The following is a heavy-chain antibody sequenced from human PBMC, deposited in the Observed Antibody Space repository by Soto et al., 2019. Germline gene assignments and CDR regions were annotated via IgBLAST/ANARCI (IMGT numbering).Heavy chain of an antibody. CDR2: IVVGSGNT. V-gene: IGHV1-58*01. CDR1: GFTFTSSA. J-gene: IGHJ6*02. D-gene: IGHD3-22*01. Sequence: GASVKVSCKASGFTFTSSAVQWVRQARGQRLEWIGWIVVGSGNTNYAQKFQERVTITRDMSTSTAYMELSSLRSEDTAVYYCAADMYYYDSSGYYSYYYYGMDVWGQGTTVTVSS. CDR3: AADMYYYDSSGYYSYYYYGMDV.